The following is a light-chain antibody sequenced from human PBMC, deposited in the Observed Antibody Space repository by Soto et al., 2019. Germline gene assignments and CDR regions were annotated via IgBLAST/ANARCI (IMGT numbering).Light chain of an antibody. CDR2: DAS. V-gene: IGKV1-33*01. CDR1: QDINNY. CDR3: QNLDNLPLP. Sequence: DLQMTQSPSSLSASVGDRVTITCQASQDINNYLNWYQQKPGKAPKLLIYDASNLQTGVPSRFSGSASGKNLTFTIPNRQPEDIATYSCQNLDNLPLPFGGGTKV. J-gene: IGKJ4*01.